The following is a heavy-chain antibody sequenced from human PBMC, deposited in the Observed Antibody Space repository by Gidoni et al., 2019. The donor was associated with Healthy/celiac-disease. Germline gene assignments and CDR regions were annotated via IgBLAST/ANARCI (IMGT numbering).Heavy chain of an antibody. CDR3: ARALPYSSSWYGY. CDR2: INPNSGGT. V-gene: IGHV1-2*02. D-gene: IGHD6-13*01. J-gene: IGHJ4*02. Sequence: QVQLAQSGAEVKTPGASVKVSSKASETTSTGYYMHWGRQAPGQGLEWMGWINPNSGGTNYAQKFQGRVTMTRDTSSSTAYMELSRLRSDDTAVYYCARALPYSSSWYGYWGQGTLVTVSS. CDR1: ETTSTGYY.